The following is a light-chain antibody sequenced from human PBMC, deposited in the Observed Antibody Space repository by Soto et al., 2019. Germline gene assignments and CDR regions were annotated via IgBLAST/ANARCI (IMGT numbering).Light chain of an antibody. CDR1: QSVSSNY. J-gene: IGKJ4*01. V-gene: IGKV3-11*01. CDR2: DAS. Sequence: EIVLTQSPGTLSLSPGERATLSCRASQSVSSNYLAWYQQKPGQAPRLLVYDASNRATGIPTRFSGSGSGTDFTLTISNLEPEDVAVDYGQQQISWPLTFGGGTKVDIK. CDR3: QQQISWPLT.